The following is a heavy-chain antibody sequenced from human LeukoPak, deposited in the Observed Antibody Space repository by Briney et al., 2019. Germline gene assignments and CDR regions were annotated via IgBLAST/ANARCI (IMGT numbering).Heavy chain of an antibody. CDR2: ISNGNT. CDR3: VREAGYCASVCLKSNWFDP. CDR1: GFPFSNHA. D-gene: IGHD2-15*01. J-gene: IGHJ5*02. V-gene: IGHV3-23*01. Sequence: GSLRLSCAASGFPFSNHAMSWVRQPPGKGLEWVAAISNGNTYYADSVRGRFATSRDDSKNMVYLQMNSLRDEDTALYYCVREAGYCASVCLKSNWFDPWGQGTQVTVSS.